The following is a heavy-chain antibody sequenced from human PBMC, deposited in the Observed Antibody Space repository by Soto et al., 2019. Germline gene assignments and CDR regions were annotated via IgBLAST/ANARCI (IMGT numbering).Heavy chain of an antibody. Sequence: GGSLRLSCVSSGFTFNNYAMHWVRRPPGKGLEWVSSISHSGGTTYYADSVKGRFAISRDSSKSMVFLQMNSLRAEDTAIYYCAKDRQPDGIWTFDYWGQGTLVTVSS. V-gene: IGHV3-23*01. CDR1: GFTFNNYA. D-gene: IGHD3-9*01. J-gene: IGHJ4*02. CDR2: ISHSGGTT. CDR3: AKDRQPDGIWTFDY.